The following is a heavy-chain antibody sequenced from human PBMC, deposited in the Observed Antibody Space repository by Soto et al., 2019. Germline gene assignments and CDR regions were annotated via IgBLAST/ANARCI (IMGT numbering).Heavy chain of an antibody. Sequence: SETLSLTGTVSGGSISSGVYYLSWIRQHPGKGLEWIGYIYYSGATYYNPSLKSRVTMSADTSKNKFSLNLSSVTAADTAIYYCARAMGDWGTYYYYYGLDVWGQGTTVTVSS. V-gene: IGHV4-61*08. CDR1: GGSISSGVYY. D-gene: IGHD3-16*01. CDR3: ARAMGDWGTYYYYYGLDV. CDR2: IYYSGAT. J-gene: IGHJ6*02.